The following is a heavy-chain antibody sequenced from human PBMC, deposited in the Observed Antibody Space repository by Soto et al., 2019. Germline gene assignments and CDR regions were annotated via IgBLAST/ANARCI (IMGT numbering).Heavy chain of an antibody. CDR1: GFTFSSYW. Sequence: PGGSLRLSCTASGFTFSSYWMSWVRQAPGKGLGWVANIKEDGSGKYYVDSVKGRFSISRDNARNSLYLQMNSLRVEDTAVYYCVRVGRLGGYWGQGALATVSS. CDR3: VRVGRLGGY. J-gene: IGHJ4*02. CDR2: IKEDGSGK. V-gene: IGHV3-7*03. D-gene: IGHD3-16*01.